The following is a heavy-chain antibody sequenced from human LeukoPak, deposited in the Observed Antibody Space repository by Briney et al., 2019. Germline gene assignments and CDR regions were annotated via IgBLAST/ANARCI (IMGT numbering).Heavy chain of an antibody. CDR3: ATELPNMAGGFIMYYYGMDV. CDR2: FDPEDGET. V-gene: IGHV1-24*01. CDR1: GYTLTELS. J-gene: IGHJ6*02. D-gene: IGHD3-10*01. Sequence: GASVKVSCKVSGYTLTELSMHWVRQAPGKGLEWMGGFDPEDGETTYAQKFLGRVTMTEDTSTDTAHMELSNLRSEDTAVYYCATELPNMAGGFIMYYYGMDVWGQGTTVSVSS.